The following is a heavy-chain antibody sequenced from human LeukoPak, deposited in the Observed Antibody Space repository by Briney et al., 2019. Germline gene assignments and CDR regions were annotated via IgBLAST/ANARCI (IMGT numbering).Heavy chain of an antibody. CDR3: ARGRKVGATVYYYYMDV. Sequence: PSETLSLTCTVSGGSISSYYWSWIRQPPGKGLEWIGYIYYSGSTNYNPSLKSRVTISVDTSKNQLSLKLSSVTAADTVVYYCARGRKVGATVYYYYMDVWGKGTTVTVSS. CDR2: IYYSGST. CDR1: GGSISSYY. D-gene: IGHD1-26*01. J-gene: IGHJ6*03. V-gene: IGHV4-59*01.